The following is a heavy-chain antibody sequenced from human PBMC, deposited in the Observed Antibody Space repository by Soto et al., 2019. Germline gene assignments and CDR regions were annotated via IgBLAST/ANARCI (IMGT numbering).Heavy chain of an antibody. CDR2: IYPGDSDT. D-gene: IGHD3-9*01. CDR3: ARRYYDILTGYYTPHNWFDP. Sequence: GESLKISCKGSGYSFTSYWIGWVRQMPGKGLEWMGIIYPGDSDTRYSPSFQGQVTISADKSISTAYLQWSSLKASDTAMYYCARRYYDILTGYYTPHNWFDPWGQGTLVTVSS. J-gene: IGHJ5*02. V-gene: IGHV5-51*01. CDR1: GYSFTSYW.